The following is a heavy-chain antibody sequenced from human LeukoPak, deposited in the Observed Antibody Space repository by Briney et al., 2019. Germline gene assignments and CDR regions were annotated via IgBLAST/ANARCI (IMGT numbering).Heavy chain of an antibody. V-gene: IGHV1-24*01. CDR3: ATDRGYSIVGPNDAFDI. CDR2: FDPEDGET. CDR1: GYTLTELS. Sequence: ASVKVPCKVSGYTLTELSMHWVRQAPGKGLEWMGGFDPEDGETIYAQKFQGRVTMTEDTSTDTAYMELSGLRSEDTAVYYCATDRGYSIVGPNDAFDIWGQGTMDTVSS. J-gene: IGHJ3*02. D-gene: IGHD6-13*01.